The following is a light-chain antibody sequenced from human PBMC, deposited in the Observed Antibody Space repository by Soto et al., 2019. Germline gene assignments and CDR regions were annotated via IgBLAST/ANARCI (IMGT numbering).Light chain of an antibody. V-gene: IGLV2-14*01. CDR3: ISYIPSTTTHWV. J-gene: IGLJ3*02. Sequence: QSVLTQPASVSGSPGQSISISCTGTSSDVGIYDYVSWYQHHPGKAPKLMVYEVTNRPSGVSNRFSGSKSGNTASLTISGLQAEDEADYYCISYIPSTTTHWVFGGGTKLTVL. CDR2: EVT. CDR1: SSDVGIYDY.